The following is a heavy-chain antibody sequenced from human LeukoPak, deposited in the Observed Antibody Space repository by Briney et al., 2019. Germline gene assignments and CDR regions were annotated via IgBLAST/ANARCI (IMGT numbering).Heavy chain of an antibody. J-gene: IGHJ4*02. Sequence: PSETLSLTCTVSGDSISGGDYYWSWIRQPAGKGLEWIGRISSSGSTNYNPSLKSRVTISVDTSKNQFSLKLSSVTAADTAVYYCANIVGETNYWGQGTLVTVSS. D-gene: IGHD1-26*01. CDR2: ISSSGST. V-gene: IGHV4-61*02. CDR3: ANIVGETNY. CDR1: GDSISGGDYY.